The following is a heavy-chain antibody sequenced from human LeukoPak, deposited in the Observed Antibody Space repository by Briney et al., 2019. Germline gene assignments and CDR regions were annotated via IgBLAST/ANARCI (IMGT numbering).Heavy chain of an antibody. D-gene: IGHD3-22*01. V-gene: IGHV3-23*01. CDR3: AKGGYYDSSGYYGY. CDR1: GFTFSSYA. CDR2: ISGSGGST. J-gene: IGHJ4*02. Sequence: GGSLRLSCAASGFTFSSYAMSWVRQAPGKGLESVSAISGSGGSTYYADSAKGRFTISRDNSKNTLYLQMNSLRAEDAAVYYCAKGGYYDSSGYYGYWGQGTLVTVSS.